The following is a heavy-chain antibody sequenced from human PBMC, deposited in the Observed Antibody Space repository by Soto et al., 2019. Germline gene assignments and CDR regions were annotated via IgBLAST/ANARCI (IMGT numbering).Heavy chain of an antibody. CDR1: GFTFSSYA. CDR3: AHSRPLGDNWFDP. D-gene: IGHD2-21*01. Sequence: TGGSLRLSCAASGFTFSSYAMSWVRQAPGKGLEWVSAISGSGGSTYYADSVKSRLTITKDTSKNQVVLTMTNMDPVDTATYYCAHSRPLGDNWFDPWGQGTLVTVSS. CDR2: ISGSGGST. V-gene: IGHV3-23*01. J-gene: IGHJ5*02.